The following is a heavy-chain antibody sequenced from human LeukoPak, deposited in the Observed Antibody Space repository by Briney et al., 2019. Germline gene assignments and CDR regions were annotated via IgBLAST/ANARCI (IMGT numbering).Heavy chain of an antibody. CDR3: ARHPGDFTGIVNYYYMDV. D-gene: IGHD1-26*01. Sequence: GGSLRLSCAASGFTFSSYAMSWVRQAPGKGLEWVAIISYDGSNKYYGDSVKGRFTISRDNSNNTVFLQMNSLRPEDTAVYYCARHPGDFTGIVNYYYMDVWGKGTTVTVSS. CDR2: ISYDGSNK. J-gene: IGHJ6*03. CDR1: GFTFSSYA. V-gene: IGHV3-30*03.